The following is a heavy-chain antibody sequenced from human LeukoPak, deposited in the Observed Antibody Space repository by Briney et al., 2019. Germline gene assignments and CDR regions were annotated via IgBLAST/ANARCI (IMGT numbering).Heavy chain of an antibody. J-gene: IGHJ4*02. CDR1: GFTFSSYG. CDR3: AKELWSTAINY. Sequence: GGSLKLSCAASGFTFSSYGIHWVRQAPGKGLEWVAVISYDGSYKYYADSVKGRFTISRDNSNNTLYLQMNSLRVEDTAVYYCAKELWSTAINYWGQGTLVTVSS. CDR2: ISYDGSYK. D-gene: IGHD2-21*02. V-gene: IGHV3-30*18.